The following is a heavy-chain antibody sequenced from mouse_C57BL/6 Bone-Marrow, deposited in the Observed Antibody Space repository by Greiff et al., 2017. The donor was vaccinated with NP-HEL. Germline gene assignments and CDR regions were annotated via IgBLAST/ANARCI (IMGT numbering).Heavy chain of an antibody. CDR1: GYTFTDYY. V-gene: IGHV1-76*01. D-gene: IGHD2-5*01. Sequence: QVQLQQSGAELVRPGASVKLSCKASGYTFTDYYINWVKQRPGQGLEWIARIYPGSGNTYYNEKFKGKATLTAEKSSSTAYMQLSSLTSEDSAVYFCARSYYSNYVYYFDDWGQGTTLTVSS. CDR3: ARSYYSNYVYYFDD. J-gene: IGHJ2*01. CDR2: IYPGSGNT.